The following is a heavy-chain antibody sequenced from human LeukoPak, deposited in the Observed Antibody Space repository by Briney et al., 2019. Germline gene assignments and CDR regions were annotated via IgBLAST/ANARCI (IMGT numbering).Heavy chain of an antibody. V-gene: IGHV4-31*03. D-gene: IGHD3-9*01. J-gene: IGHJ4*02. CDR2: IYYSGST. CDR1: GGSISSGGSY. Sequence: SETLSLTCTVSGGSISSGGSYWSWIRQHPGKGLEWIGYIYYSGSTYYNPSLKSRVTISVDTSKNQFSLKLSSVTAADTAVYYCARGLSGDILTGREGCFDYWGQGTLVTVSS. CDR3: ARGLSGDILTGREGCFDY.